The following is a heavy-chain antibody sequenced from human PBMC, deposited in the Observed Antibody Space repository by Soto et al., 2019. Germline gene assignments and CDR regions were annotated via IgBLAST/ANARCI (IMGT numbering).Heavy chain of an antibody. CDR2: IYKSATT. V-gene: IGHV4-30-4*01. Sequence: SETLSLTCSVSGDSISTVDYFWAWIRQPPGQALEYIGYIYKSATTYYNPSFESRVAISLDTSRSQFSLNVTSVTAADTAVYFCARGRYCLTGRCFPNWFDSWGQGTLVTVSS. J-gene: IGHJ5*01. CDR3: ARGRYCLTGRCFPNWFDS. D-gene: IGHD2-15*01. CDR1: GDSISTVDYF.